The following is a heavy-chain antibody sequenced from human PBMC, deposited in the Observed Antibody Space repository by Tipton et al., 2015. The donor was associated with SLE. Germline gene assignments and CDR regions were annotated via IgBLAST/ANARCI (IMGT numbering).Heavy chain of an antibody. CDR3: ARGWERGYFDY. CDR1: GGSISSSTHY. Sequence: TLSLTCTVSGGSISSSTHYWGWIRQTPGKGLEWIGSIYSNGNTYYNPSLKSRVTISLDTSKNEFSLKLSSVTAADTAVYYCARGWERGYFDYWGQGTLVTVSS. V-gene: IGHV4-39*07. CDR2: IYSNGNT. D-gene: IGHD1-1*01. J-gene: IGHJ4*02.